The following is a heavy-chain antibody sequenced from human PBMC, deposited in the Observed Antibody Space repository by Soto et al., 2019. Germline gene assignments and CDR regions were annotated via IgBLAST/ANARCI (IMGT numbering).Heavy chain of an antibody. J-gene: IGHJ4*02. V-gene: IGHV1-3*01. CDR2: INAGNGNT. CDR3: ARDYYDSSGYYYVGYFDY. Sequence: ASVKVSCKASGYTFTSYAMHWVRQAPGQRLEWMGWINAGNGNTKYSQKFQGRVTITRDTSASTAYMELSSLRSEGTAVYYCARDYYDSSGYYYVGYFDYWGQGTLVTVSS. D-gene: IGHD3-22*01. CDR1: GYTFTSYA.